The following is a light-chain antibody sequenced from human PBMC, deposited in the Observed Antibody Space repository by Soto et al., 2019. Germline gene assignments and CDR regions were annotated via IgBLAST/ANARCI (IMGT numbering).Light chain of an antibody. V-gene: IGKV1-12*01. CDR1: QAISRS. Sequence: DIQMTQSPSSVSASVGDRVTITCRASQAISRSLAWYKQKPGEAPKLLIYAASILQSGVPSRFSGSGSGTDFTLTITRLQPEDFASYYCQQANSFPLTFGPGTKV. CDR3: QQANSFPLT. J-gene: IGKJ3*01. CDR2: AAS.